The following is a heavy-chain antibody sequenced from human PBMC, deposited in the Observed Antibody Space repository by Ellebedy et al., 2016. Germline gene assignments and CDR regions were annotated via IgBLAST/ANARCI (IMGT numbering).Heavy chain of an antibody. CDR1: GGTFSSYA. J-gene: IGHJ6*02. V-gene: IGHV1-69*04. CDR3: ARDQEVGSGSYIYYYGMDV. CDR2: IIPILGIA. Sequence: ASVKVSCKASGGTFSSYAISWVRQAPGQGLEWMGRIIPILGIANYAQKFQGRVTITADKSTSTAYMELSSLRSEDTAVYYCARDQEVGSGSYIYYYGMDVWGQGTTVTVSS. D-gene: IGHD3-10*01.